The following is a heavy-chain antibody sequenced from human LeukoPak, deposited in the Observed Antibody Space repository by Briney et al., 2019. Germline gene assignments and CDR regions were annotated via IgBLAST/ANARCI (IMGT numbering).Heavy chain of an antibody. V-gene: IGHV4-34*01. CDR3: ARGFLNSAFDF. Sequence: SETLSLTCAVYGGSFSGYYWSWIRQPPGKGLEWIGEINHSVGTNYNPSLKSRVTISVDTSKNQFSLKLISVTAADTAVYYCARGFLNSAFDFWGHGTVVTVSS. D-gene: IGHD2/OR15-2a*01. CDR1: GGSFSGYY. CDR2: INHSVGT. J-gene: IGHJ3*01.